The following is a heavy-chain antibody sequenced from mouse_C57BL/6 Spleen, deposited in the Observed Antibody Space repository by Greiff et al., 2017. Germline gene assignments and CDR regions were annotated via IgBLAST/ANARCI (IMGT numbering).Heavy chain of an antibody. V-gene: IGHV2-6-1*01. CDR3: ARHVKGGYYAMDC. J-gene: IGHJ4*01. D-gene: IGHD1-3*01. CDR2: IWSDGST. CDR1: GFSLTSYG. Sequence: VQLKESGPGLVAPSQSLSITCTVSGFSLTSYGVHWVRQPPGKGLEWLVVIWSDGSTTYNSAPKTRLSISKYNSKSQVFLKMNSLQTDDTAMYYCARHVKGGYYAMDCWGQGTSVTVSS.